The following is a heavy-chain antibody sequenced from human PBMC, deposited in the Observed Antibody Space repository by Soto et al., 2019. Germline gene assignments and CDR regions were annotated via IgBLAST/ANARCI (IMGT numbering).Heavy chain of an antibody. CDR1: GFTFSSYG. J-gene: IGHJ4*02. CDR2: IWYDGSNK. Sequence: QVQLVESGGGVVQPGRSLRLSCAASGFTFSSYGMHWVRQAPGKGLEWVAVIWYDGSNKYYADSVKGRFTISRDNSKNTLYLQMNSLGAEDTAVYYCARDQYCSGGSCPAYWGQGTLVTVSS. D-gene: IGHD2-15*01. V-gene: IGHV3-33*01. CDR3: ARDQYCSGGSCPAY.